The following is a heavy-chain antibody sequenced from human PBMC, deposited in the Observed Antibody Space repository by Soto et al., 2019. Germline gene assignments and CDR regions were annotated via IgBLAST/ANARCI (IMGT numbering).Heavy chain of an antibody. J-gene: IGHJ6*02. CDR3: ARDLTSPMIDFSYGMDV. CDR2: IKQDGTEK. V-gene: IGHV3-7*01. D-gene: IGHD3-16*01. Sequence: PGGSLRLSCAASGFRFSAYWMTWVRQAPGKGLEWVANIKQDGTEKHHVDSVEGRFTISRDNAKNLLYLQMYGLRGEDTAVYYCARDLTSPMIDFSYGMDVGAQGITVTVS. CDR1: GFRFSAYW.